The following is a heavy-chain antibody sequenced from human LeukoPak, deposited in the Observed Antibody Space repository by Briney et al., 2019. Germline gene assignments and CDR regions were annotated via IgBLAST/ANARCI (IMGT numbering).Heavy chain of an antibody. CDR1: GYTFTGYY. D-gene: IGHD2-21*01. Sequence: ASVKVSCKASGYTFTGYYMHWVRQAPGQGLEWMGWINPNSGGTNYAQKFQGRVTMTRDTSISTAYMELSRLRSDDTAVYYCARAGRSGLLLYYFDYWGQGTLVTVSS. CDR3: ARAGRSGLLLYYFDY. J-gene: IGHJ4*02. V-gene: IGHV1-2*02. CDR2: INPNSGGT.